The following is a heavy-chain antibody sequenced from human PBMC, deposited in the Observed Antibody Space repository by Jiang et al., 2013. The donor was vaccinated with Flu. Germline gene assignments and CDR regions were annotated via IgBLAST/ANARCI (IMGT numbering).Heavy chain of an antibody. CDR3: ASVTMVRGITPGPIFDY. CDR2: VYSSGST. V-gene: IGHV4-39*01. D-gene: IGHD3-10*01. J-gene: IGHJ4*02. Sequence: PGLVKPWETLSLTCTVSGGSISSSTYYWGWIRQPPGKGLEWIASVYSSGSTYYNPSLKSRVTISVDTSKNQFSLRLSSVTAADTAVYYCASVTMVRGITPGPIFDYWGQGTLVTVSS. CDR1: GGSISSSTYY.